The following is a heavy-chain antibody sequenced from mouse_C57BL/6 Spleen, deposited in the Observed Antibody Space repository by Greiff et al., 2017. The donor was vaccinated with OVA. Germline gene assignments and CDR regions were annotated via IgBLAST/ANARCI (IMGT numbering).Heavy chain of an antibody. D-gene: IGHD3-2*02. V-gene: IGHV14-3*01. CDR2: IDPANGNT. Sequence: VQLQQSVAELVRPGASVKLSCTASGFNIKNTYMPWVKQRPEQGLEWIGRIDPANGNTKYAPKFQGKATITADTSSNTAYLQLSSLPSEDTAIDYCSRGDSSGYVNYWGQGTTLTVSS. CDR3: SRGDSSGYVNY. J-gene: IGHJ2*01. CDR1: GFNIKNTY.